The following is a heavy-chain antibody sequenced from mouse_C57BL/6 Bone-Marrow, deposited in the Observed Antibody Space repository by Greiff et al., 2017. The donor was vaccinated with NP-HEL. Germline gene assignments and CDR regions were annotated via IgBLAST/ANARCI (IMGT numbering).Heavy chain of an antibody. CDR2: IRSKSSNYAT. CDR3: VRDCYYYGSFDY. J-gene: IGHJ2*01. CDR1: GFTFTTYA. Sequence: EVQLVESGGGLVQPTGSLKLSCAASGFTFTTYAMHWVRPAPGKGLEWVARIRSKSSNYATYYADSVKDRFTISRDDSQSMLYLQMNNLKTEDTAMYYCVRDCYYYGSFDYWGQGTTLTVSS. D-gene: IGHD1-1*01. V-gene: IGHV10-3*01.